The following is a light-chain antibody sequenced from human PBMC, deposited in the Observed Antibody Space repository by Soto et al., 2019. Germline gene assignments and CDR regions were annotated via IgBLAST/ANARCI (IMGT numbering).Light chain of an antibody. CDR2: GAS. J-gene: IGKJ4*01. V-gene: IGKV3-20*01. CDR3: QQYGRSPRLI. Sequence: EIVLTQSPGTLSLSPGERATLSCRASQSVTSSYLVWYQQKPGQAPRLLIYGASSRATAIPDRFSCSGSGTDFTLTTSRLEPEDFAVYSCQQYGRSPRLIFAGGTKMDNK. CDR1: QSVTSSY.